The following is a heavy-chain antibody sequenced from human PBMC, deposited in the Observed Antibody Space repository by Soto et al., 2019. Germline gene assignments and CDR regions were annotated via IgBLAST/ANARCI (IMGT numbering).Heavy chain of an antibody. CDR3: ARLGGYYQAFDQ. Sequence: SETLSLTCTVSGGSISSYYGGWFRQPPGKGLEWIGYIYYSGSTTYHPSLKSRVTISVDTSKNQFSLTLTSVTAADTAVYYCARLGGYYQAFDQWGQGSLVTVSS. J-gene: IGHJ4*02. V-gene: IGHV4-59*08. D-gene: IGHD3-22*01. CDR1: GGSISSYY. CDR2: IYYSGST.